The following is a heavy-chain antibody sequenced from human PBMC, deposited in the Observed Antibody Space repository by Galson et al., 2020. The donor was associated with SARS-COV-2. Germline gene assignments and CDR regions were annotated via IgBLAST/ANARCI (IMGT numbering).Heavy chain of an antibody. CDR3: AHRPKPMSTVTTSINYFDY. V-gene: IGHV2-5*02. J-gene: IGHJ4*02. CDR1: GFSLSTSGVG. D-gene: IGHD4-17*01. CDR2: LDWDDDK. Sequence: KKSFPTLDKPTQTPTLTCNFSGFSLSTSGVGVAWIRQLFGKALEGHAPLDWDDDKRHSPSLKSRLTITKDTSKNQVVLTLTNMDPVDTATYYCAHRPKPMSTVTTSINYFDYWGQGILVTVSS.